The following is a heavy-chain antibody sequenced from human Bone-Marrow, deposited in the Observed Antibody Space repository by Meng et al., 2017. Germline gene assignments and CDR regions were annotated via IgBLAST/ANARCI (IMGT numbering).Heavy chain of an antibody. D-gene: IGHD3-9*01. Sequence: GGSLRLSCAASGFTFSNAWMSWVRQAPGKGLEWVGRIKSKTDGGTTDYAAPVKGRFTISRDDSKNTLYLQMNSPKTEDTAVYYCTTGTVRYFDWLPDWGQGTLVTVSS. J-gene: IGHJ4*02. CDR1: GFTFSNAW. CDR2: IKSKTDGGTT. V-gene: IGHV3-15*01. CDR3: TTGTVRYFDWLPD.